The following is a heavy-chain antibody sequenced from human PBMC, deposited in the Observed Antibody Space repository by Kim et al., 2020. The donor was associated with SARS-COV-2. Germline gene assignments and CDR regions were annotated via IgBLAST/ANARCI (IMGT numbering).Heavy chain of an antibody. CDR3: AKDARAPGSSGFDY. CDR2: ISWNSGSI. D-gene: IGHD6-19*01. CDR1: GFTFDDYA. J-gene: IGHJ4*02. Sequence: GGSLRLSCAASGFTFDDYAMHWVRQAPGKGLEWVPGISWNSGSIGYAASVKGRFTISRDNAKNSLYLQMNSLRAEDTALYYCAKDARAPGSSGFDYWGQGPLVTGSS. V-gene: IGHV3-9*01.